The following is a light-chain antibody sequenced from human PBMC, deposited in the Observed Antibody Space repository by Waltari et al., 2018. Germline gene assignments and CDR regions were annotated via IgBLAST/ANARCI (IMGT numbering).Light chain of an antibody. J-gene: IGKJ2*01. CDR1: QGINTS. CDR2: SAS. Sequence: DIQLTQSPSFLSASVGDRVTITCRASQGINTSLAWYQHKPGQAPNLLIYSASTLQSGVPSRFSGSGSGTDFTLTISGLQPEDYATYYCLQVNSYPHTFGQGTKLEIK. V-gene: IGKV1-9*01. CDR3: LQVNSYPHT.